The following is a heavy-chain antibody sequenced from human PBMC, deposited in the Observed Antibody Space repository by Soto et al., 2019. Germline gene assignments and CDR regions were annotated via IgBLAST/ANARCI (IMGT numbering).Heavy chain of an antibody. CDR3: AKPRGIMITFGGVIADAFDI. J-gene: IGHJ3*02. Sequence: GGSLRLSCAASGFTFSSYAMSWVRQAPGKGLEWVSAISGSGGSTYYADSVKGRFTISRDNSKNTLYLQMNSLRAEDTAVYYCAKPRGIMITFGGVIADAFDIWGQGTMGTVSS. CDR1: GFTFSSYA. D-gene: IGHD3-16*02. V-gene: IGHV3-23*01. CDR2: ISGSGGST.